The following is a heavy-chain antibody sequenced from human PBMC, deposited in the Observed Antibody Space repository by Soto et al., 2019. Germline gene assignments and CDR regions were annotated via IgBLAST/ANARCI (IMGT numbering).Heavy chain of an antibody. CDR3: ARGVLSIWGSYRYTPAFDI. Sequence: SETLSLTCAVYGGSFSGYYWSWIRQPPGKGLEWIGEINHSGSTNYNPSLKSRVTISVDTSKNQFSLKLSSVTAADTAVYYCARGVLSIWGSYRYTPAFDIWGQGAMVTVSS. D-gene: IGHD3-16*02. CDR1: GGSFSGYY. CDR2: INHSGST. J-gene: IGHJ3*02. V-gene: IGHV4-34*01.